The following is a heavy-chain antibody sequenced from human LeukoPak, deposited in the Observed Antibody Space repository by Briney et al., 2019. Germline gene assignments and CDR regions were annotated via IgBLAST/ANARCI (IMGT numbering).Heavy chain of an antibody. J-gene: IGHJ4*02. Sequence: GGSLRLSCAASGFTFSSYSMNWVRQAPGKGLEWVAYISYSSSTIYYADSVKGRFTISRDNAKNTVYLQMNNLRAEDTAVYYCVSFYETYWGRGTLVTVSS. V-gene: IGHV3-48*01. CDR1: GFTFSSYS. CDR3: VSFYETY. D-gene: IGHD2-2*01. CDR2: ISYSSSTI.